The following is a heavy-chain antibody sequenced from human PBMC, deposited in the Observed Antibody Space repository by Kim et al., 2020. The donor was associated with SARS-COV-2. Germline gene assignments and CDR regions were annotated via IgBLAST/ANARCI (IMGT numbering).Heavy chain of an antibody. CDR3: ARRTLDTVTTDWYFDF. D-gene: IGHD4-17*01. CDR1: GGSFSGYY. CDR2: IIHSGST. Sequence: SETLSLTCAVYGGSFSGYYWSWIREPPGRGLEWIGEIIHSGSTNYNPSLKSRVTIPVDTSKNQFSLKLRSVTAADTAVYYCARRTLDTVTTDWYFDFWGR. J-gene: IGHJ2*01. V-gene: IGHV4-34*12.